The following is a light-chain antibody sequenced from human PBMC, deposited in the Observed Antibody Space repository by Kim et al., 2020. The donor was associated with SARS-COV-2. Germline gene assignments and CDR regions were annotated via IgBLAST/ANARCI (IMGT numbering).Light chain of an antibody. CDR1: SLRNYY. J-gene: IGLJ1*01. V-gene: IGLV3-19*01. CDR3: NSRDSSGNHLGV. CDR2: GKN. Sequence: SSKLTQDPAVSVALGQTVRITCQGDSLRNYYASWYQQKPGQAPVLVIYGKNNRPSGIPDRFSGSSSGNTASMTITGAQAEDEADYYCNSRDSSGNHLGVFGTGTKVTVL.